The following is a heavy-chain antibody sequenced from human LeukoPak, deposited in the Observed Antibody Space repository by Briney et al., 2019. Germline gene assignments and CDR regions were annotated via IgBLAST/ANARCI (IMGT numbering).Heavy chain of an antibody. CDR3: AKFSFCSGGSCYSRIY. V-gene: IGHV3-30*18. Sequence: GRSLRLSCAASGFTFSSYGMHWVRQAPGKGLEWVAVISYDGSNKYYADSVKGRFTISRDNSKNTLYLQMNSLRAEDTAVYYCAKFSFCSGGSCYSRIYWGQGTLVTVSS. D-gene: IGHD2-15*01. CDR2: ISYDGSNK. J-gene: IGHJ4*02. CDR1: GFTFSSYG.